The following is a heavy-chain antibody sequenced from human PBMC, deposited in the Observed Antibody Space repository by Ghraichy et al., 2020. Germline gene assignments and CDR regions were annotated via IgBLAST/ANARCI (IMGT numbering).Heavy chain of an antibody. V-gene: IGHV4-34*01. CDR2: INHSGST. J-gene: IGHJ6*03. CDR1: GGSFSGYY. D-gene: IGHD3-10*02. CDR3: ARVYVPYYYHYMDV. Sequence: ETLSLTCAVYGGSFSGYYWSWIRQPPGKGLEWIGEINHSGSTNYNPSLKSRVTISVDTSKNQFSLKLSSVTAADTAVYYCARVYVPYYYHYMDVWGKGTTVTVSS.